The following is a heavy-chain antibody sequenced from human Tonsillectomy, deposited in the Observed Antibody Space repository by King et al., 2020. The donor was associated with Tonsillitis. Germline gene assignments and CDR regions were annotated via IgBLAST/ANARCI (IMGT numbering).Heavy chain of an antibody. Sequence: QLVQSGAEVKKPGESLKISCKGSGYRFTSYWIGWVRQMPGKGLEWMGIIYSGDSDIRYNPSFQDQVTISADSSISTAYLQWSSLQASDTATYFCARLCSGGRCYFDYWGQGTLVTVSS. J-gene: IGHJ4*02. CDR1: GYRFTSYW. V-gene: IGHV5-51*03. CDR3: ARLCSGGRCYFDY. D-gene: IGHD2-15*01. CDR2: IYSGDSDI.